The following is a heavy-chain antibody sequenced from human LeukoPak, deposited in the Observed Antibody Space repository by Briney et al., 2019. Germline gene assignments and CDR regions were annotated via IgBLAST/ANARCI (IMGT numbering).Heavy chain of an antibody. D-gene: IGHD3-3*02. J-gene: IGHJ3*02. Sequence: SETLSLTCTVSGGSISNYYWNWIRQPPGRGLEWIGYIYYSGSTSYNPSLKSRVTISVDTSKSHFSLKPSSVTAADTAIYYCARGIIGVAITGAFDIWGQGTMVTVSS. CDR3: ARGIIGVAITGAFDI. V-gene: IGHV4-59*01. CDR2: IYYSGST. CDR1: GGSISNYY.